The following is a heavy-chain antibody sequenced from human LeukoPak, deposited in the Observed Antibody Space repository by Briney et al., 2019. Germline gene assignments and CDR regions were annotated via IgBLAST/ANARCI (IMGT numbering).Heavy chain of an antibody. Sequence: PGRSLRLSCAASGFTFDEYGMHWVRQAPGKGLEWVSGISWNSGSIGYADSVKGRFTISRDNAKNSLYLQMNSLRAEDTALYYCAKDHGGSFDYWGQGTLVTVSS. V-gene: IGHV3-9*01. J-gene: IGHJ4*02. D-gene: IGHD2-15*01. CDR2: ISWNSGSI. CDR1: GFTFDEYG. CDR3: AKDHGGSFDY.